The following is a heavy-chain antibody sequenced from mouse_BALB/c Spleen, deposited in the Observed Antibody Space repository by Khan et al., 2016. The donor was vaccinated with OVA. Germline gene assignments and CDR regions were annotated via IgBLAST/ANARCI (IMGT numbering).Heavy chain of an antibody. CDR3: ARGNYYGYYFDY. D-gene: IGHD1-1*01. CDR2: ISYSGVT. CDR1: GYSITSGYA. J-gene: IGHJ2*01. V-gene: IGHV3-2*02. Sequence: EVQLVESGPGLVKPSQSLSLTCTVTGYSITSGYAWNWIRQFSGNKLEWMGYISYSGVTSYTPSLKSRISITRDTSKNQFFLQLTSVTTEDTATYYCARGNYYGYYFDYWGQGTTLTVSS.